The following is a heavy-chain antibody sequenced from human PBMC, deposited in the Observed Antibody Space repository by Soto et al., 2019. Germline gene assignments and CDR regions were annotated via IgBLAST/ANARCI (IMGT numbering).Heavy chain of an antibody. Sequence: ASVKVSCKASGYTFTSYGISWVRQAPGQGLEWMGWISAYNGNTNYAQKLQGRVTMTTDTSTSTAYMELRSLRSDDTAVYYCGSSLVATDAFDIWGQGTMVTVSS. CDR2: ISAYNGNT. D-gene: IGHD5-12*01. V-gene: IGHV1-18*01. CDR3: GSSLVATDAFDI. J-gene: IGHJ3*02. CDR1: GYTFTSYG.